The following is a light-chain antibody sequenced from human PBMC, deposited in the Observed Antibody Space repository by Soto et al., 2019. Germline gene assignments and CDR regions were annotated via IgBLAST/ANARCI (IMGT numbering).Light chain of an antibody. V-gene: IGLV2-8*01. Sequence: QSVLTQPPSASGSPGQTVTISCTGTSSDIGYYNYVSWYQQYPGKAPKLLIYEVSKRPSGVPDRFSGSKSGNTASLTVSGLQAAYEADYYCTSYAGTDVHYVFGTGTKVTVL. CDR2: EVS. CDR3: TSYAGTDVHYV. J-gene: IGLJ1*01. CDR1: SSDIGYYNY.